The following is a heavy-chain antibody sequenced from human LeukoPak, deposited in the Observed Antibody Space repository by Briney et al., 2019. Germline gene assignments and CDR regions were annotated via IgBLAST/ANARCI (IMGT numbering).Heavy chain of an antibody. D-gene: IGHD6-19*01. Sequence: SEPPSLPCAVYGGLFRGYYWRGPREPPEKAGVWMGDNNHSGSTDYNPSLKSRVTISVDTAKNQFSLKLSSVTAADTAVYYCARGLQWLVRGGFDYWGQGTLVTVSS. CDR3: ARGLQWLVRGGFDY. CDR2: NNHSGST. J-gene: IGHJ4*02. CDR1: GGLFRGYY. V-gene: IGHV4-34*01.